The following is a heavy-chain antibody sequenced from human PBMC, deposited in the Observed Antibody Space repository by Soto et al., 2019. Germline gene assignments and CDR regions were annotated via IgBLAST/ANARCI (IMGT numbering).Heavy chain of an antibody. CDR1: GFTFSSYV. CDR3: AKESGYTYGPYYFDY. Sequence: PGGSLRLSCSASGFTFSSYVMSWVRQAPGKGLEWVSVISGSGGSTYSADSVKGRFTISRDNSKNTLYLKMNSLRAEDTAVYYCAKESGYTYGPYYFDYWGQGTLVTVSS. CDR2: ISGSGGST. V-gene: IGHV3-23*01. D-gene: IGHD5-18*01. J-gene: IGHJ4*02.